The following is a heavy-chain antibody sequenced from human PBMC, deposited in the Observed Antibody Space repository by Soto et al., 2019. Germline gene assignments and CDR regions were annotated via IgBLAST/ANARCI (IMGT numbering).Heavy chain of an antibody. J-gene: IGHJ1*01. V-gene: IGHV2-5*02. Sequence: KESGPTLVKPTQTLTLTCTFSGFSLSTSGVGVGWIRQPPGKALEWLALIYWDDDKRYSPSLKSRLTITKATSKNQVGLTMTTMNPVDTATYYWANLTEYYYDSSGDYSTGYFQHWGQGTLVTVSS. CDR2: IYWDDDK. CDR3: ANLTEYYYDSSGDYSTGYFQH. CDR1: GFSLSTSGVG. D-gene: IGHD3-22*01.